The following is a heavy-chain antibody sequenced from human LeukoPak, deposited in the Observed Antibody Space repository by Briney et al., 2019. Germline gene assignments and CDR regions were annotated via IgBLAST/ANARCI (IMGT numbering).Heavy chain of an antibody. Sequence: GGSLRLSCAASGFSFTNYAMNWVRRTPEEGLDWVSGISGSGGKTYYADSVKGRFTISRDNSKNTLYLQMNSLRAEDTATYYCAKAIGQQLVIDAFDIWGQGTMVTVSS. CDR3: AKAIGQQLVIDAFDI. J-gene: IGHJ3*02. CDR1: GFSFTNYA. CDR2: ISGSGGKT. D-gene: IGHD6-13*01. V-gene: IGHV3-23*01.